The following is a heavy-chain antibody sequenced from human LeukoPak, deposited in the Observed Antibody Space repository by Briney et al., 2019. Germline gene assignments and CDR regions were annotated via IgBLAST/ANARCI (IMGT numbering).Heavy chain of an antibody. CDR3: ARARMEGWFDP. D-gene: IGHD1-14*01. CDR2: IYHSGST. V-gene: IGHV4-30-2*01. J-gene: IGHJ5*02. CDR1: GGSISSGGYS. Sequence: SQTLSLTCAVSGGSISSGGYSWSWTRQPPGKGLEWIGYIYHSGSTYYNPSLKSRVTISVDRSKNQFSLKLSSVTAADTAVYYCARARMEGWFDPWGQGTLVTVSS.